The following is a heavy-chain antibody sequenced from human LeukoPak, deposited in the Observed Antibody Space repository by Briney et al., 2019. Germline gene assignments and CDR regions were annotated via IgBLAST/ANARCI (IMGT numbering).Heavy chain of an antibody. CDR1: GGTVSRYP. J-gene: IGHJ4*02. CDR2: IIPIFGTA. CDR3: ARDTTPAAGKNYFDY. Sequence: SVKVSCKASGGTVSRYPISWVRQAPGQGLEWMGGIIPIFGTANYAQKFQGRVTITADKSTSTAYMELSSLRSEDTAVYYCARDTTPAAGKNYFDYWGQGTLVTVSS. D-gene: IGHD6-13*01. V-gene: IGHV1-69*06.